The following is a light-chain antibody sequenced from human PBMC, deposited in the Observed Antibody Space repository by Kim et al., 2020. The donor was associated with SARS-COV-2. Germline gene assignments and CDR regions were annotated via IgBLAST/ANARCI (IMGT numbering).Light chain of an antibody. J-gene: IGLJ3*02. CDR2: QDS. CDR1: KLGDKY. CDR3: QAWDSSTGV. Sequence: GSPGQTASITCSGDKLGDKYACWYQQKPGQPPVLGIYQDSKRPSGIPERFSGSNSGNTATLTISGTQAMDEADYYCQAWDSSTGVFGGGTQLTVL. V-gene: IGLV3-1*01.